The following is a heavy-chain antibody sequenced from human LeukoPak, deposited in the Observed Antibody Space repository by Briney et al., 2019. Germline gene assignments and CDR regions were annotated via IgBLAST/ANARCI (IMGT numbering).Heavy chain of an antibody. V-gene: IGHV3-7*01. CDR2: IKQDGSEK. D-gene: IGHD3-9*01. J-gene: IGHJ4*02. Sequence: TGGSLRLSCAASGFTFSSCWMSWVRQAPGKGLAWVANIKQDGSEKYYVDSMKGRFTISRDNAKNSLYLQMNSLRAEDTAVYYCARVDLTGYYPKYYFDYWGQGTLVTVSS. CDR1: GFTFSSCW. CDR3: ARVDLTGYYPKYYFDY.